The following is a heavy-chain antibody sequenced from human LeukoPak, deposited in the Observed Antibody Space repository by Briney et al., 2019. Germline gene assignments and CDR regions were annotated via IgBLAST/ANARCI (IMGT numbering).Heavy chain of an antibody. CDR1: GGSISSGDYY. D-gene: IGHD3-16*01. CDR3: ARECLSQESFDY. CDR2: IYYSGRT. V-gene: IGHV4-30-4*01. J-gene: IGHJ4*02. Sequence: PSQTLSLTCTVSGGSISSGDYYWGWIRQPPGKGLEWIGYIYYSGRTYYNPSLKSRVTISVDTSKNQFSLKLGSVTAADTAVYYCARECLSQESFDYWGQGTLVTVSS.